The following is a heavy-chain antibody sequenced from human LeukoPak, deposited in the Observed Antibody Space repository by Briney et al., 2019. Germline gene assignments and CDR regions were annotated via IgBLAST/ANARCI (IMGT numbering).Heavy chain of an antibody. Sequence: SVKVSCKASGGTFSSYAISWVRQAPGQGLERMGGIIPIFGTANYAQRFQGRVTITADESTSTAYMEPSSLRSEDTAVYYCARQTYYDFWSGYQNLDYWGQGTLVTVSS. CDR2: IIPIFGTA. V-gene: IGHV1-69*13. J-gene: IGHJ4*02. CDR3: ARQTYYDFWSGYQNLDY. D-gene: IGHD3-3*01. CDR1: GGTFSSYA.